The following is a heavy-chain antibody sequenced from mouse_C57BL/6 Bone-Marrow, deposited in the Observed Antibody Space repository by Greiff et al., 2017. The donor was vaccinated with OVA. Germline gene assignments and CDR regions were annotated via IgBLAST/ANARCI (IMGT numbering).Heavy chain of an antibody. J-gene: IGHJ3*01. V-gene: IGHV1-50*01. D-gene: IGHD4-1*01. CDR1: GYTFTSYW. Sequence: QVQLQQPGAELVKPGASVKLSCKASGYTFTSYWMQWVKQRPGQGLEWIGEIDPSDSYTNYNQKFKGKATLAVDTTSSTAYMQLSSLTSEDSAVYYCARGETGTVAYWGQGTLVTVSA. CDR2: IDPSDSYT. CDR3: ARGETGTVAY.